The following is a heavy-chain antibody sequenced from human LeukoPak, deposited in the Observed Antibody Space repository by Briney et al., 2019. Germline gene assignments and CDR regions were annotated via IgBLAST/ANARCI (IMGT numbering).Heavy chain of an antibody. CDR1: GFTFKNYG. CDR2: ISGTGANT. D-gene: IGHD3-10*01. Sequence: GGSLRLSCAASGFTFKNYGMSWVRQAPGKGLEWVSDISGTGANTYYADSVKGRFTISRDNSKNTLYLQMNSLRDEDTAVYYCARYGSGTSYITNYFDYWGQGTLVTVSS. J-gene: IGHJ4*02. CDR3: ARYGSGTSYITNYFDY. V-gene: IGHV3-23*01.